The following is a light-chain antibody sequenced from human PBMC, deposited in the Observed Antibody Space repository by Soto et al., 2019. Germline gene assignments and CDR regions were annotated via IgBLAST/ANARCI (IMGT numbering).Light chain of an antibody. CDR3: HHYGSSRT. CDR1: QSVSSSY. V-gene: IGKV3-20*01. CDR2: GAS. Sequence: EILLTQSPGTLSLSPGERATLSWRASQSVSSSYLAWYQPQPGKAPRLLLYGASSRAIGIPDRLSGSGSGTDFTLTIRRLEPEDFAVYYCHHYGSSRTFGQGTKVDIK. J-gene: IGKJ1*01.